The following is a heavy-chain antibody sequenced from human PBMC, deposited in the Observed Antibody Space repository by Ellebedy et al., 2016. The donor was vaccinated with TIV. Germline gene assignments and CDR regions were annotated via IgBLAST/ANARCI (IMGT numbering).Heavy chain of an antibody. CDR1: GFTFSGSA. V-gene: IGHV3-73*01. CDR2: IRSNANSYAT. CDR3: TLHCSSTSCYHDY. J-gene: IGHJ4*02. D-gene: IGHD2-2*01. Sequence: GESLKISXAASGFTFSGSAMHWVRQASGKGLVWVGRIRSNANSYATAYAASVKGRFTISRDDSKNTAYLQMNSLKTEDTAVYYCTLHCSSTSCYHDYWGQGTLVTVSS.